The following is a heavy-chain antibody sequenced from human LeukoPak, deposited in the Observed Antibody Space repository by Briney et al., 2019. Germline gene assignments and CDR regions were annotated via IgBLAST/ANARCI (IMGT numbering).Heavy chain of an antibody. D-gene: IGHD3-10*01. Sequence: GGSPRLSCAVSGFTFSSYEMNWVRQAPGKGLEWVSYISSSGATIYYADSVKGRFTISRDNAKNSLYLQMNSLRAEDTAVYYCARSSEFDYWGQGTLVTVSS. CDR2: ISSSGATI. CDR1: GFTFSSYE. CDR3: ARSSEFDY. V-gene: IGHV3-48*03. J-gene: IGHJ4*02.